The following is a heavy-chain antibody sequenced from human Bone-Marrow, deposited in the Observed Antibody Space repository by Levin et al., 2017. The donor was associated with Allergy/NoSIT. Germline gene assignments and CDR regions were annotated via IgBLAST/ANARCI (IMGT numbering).Heavy chain of an antibody. D-gene: IGHD3-10*01. Sequence: GGSLRLSCAASGFTFSSYGMHWVRQAPGKGLEWVAVISYDGSNKYYADSVKGRFTISRDNSKNTLYLQMNSLRAEDTAVYYCAKGELWFGELQHYFDYWGQGTLVTVSS. V-gene: IGHV3-30*18. CDR1: GFTFSSYG. CDR3: AKGELWFGELQHYFDY. CDR2: ISYDGSNK. J-gene: IGHJ4*02.